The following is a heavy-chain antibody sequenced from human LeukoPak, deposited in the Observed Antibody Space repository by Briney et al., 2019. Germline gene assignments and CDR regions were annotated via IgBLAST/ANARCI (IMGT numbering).Heavy chain of an antibody. CDR1: GGTFSSYA. V-gene: IGHV1-46*01. CDR2: INPSSGRT. Sequence: GASVKVSCKASGGTFSSYAISWVRQAPGQGLEWMGIINPSSGRTTYAQKFQGRVTMTRDTSTSTVYMELSSLRSEDTAVYYCARDDGGAYFRYFDYWGQGTLVTVSS. J-gene: IGHJ4*02. CDR3: ARDDGGAYFRYFDY. D-gene: IGHD2/OR15-2a*01.